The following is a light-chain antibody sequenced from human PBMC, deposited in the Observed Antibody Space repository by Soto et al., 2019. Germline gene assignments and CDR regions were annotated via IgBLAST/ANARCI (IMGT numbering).Light chain of an antibody. CDR3: SSYAGSNNFVV. V-gene: IGLV2-8*01. CDR2: EVS. J-gene: IGLJ2*01. CDR1: SSDVGGYNY. Sequence: QSALTQPPSASGSPGQSVTISCTGTSSDVGGYNYVSWYQQHPGKAHKLMIYEVSKRPSGVPDRFSGSKSGNTASLTVSGLQAEDEADYDCSSYAGSNNFVVFGGGTKLTVL.